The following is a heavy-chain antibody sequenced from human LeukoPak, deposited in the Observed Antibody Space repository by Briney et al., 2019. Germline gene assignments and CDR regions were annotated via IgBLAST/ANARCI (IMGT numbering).Heavy chain of an antibody. CDR1: GFTSSSYD. CDR2: IGTAGDT. J-gene: IGHJ2*01. CDR3: ARAEGFGYFDL. D-gene: IGHD2-15*01. Sequence: GGSLRLSCAASGFTSSSYDMHWVRHATGKGLEWVSAIGTAGDTYYLGSVKGRFTISRENAKNSLYLQMNSLRAGDTAVYYCARAEGFGYFDLWGRGTLVTVSS. V-gene: IGHV3-13*01.